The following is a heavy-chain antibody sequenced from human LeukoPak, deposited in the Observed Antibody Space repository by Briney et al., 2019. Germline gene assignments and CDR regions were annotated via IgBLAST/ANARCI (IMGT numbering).Heavy chain of an antibody. Sequence: GGSLRLSCAPSVFTPCRHTTGSVPDGPREGLESVSGFCGSGINTYYADSVKSRFTISRDNSNNTLYLLKDRLGAEDAAVYYCAKACDRATYDYWGQGILVTVSS. D-gene: IGHD1-26*01. J-gene: IGHJ4*02. CDR3: AKACDRATYDY. CDR1: VFTPCRHT. CDR2: FCGSGINT. V-gene: IGHV3-23*01.